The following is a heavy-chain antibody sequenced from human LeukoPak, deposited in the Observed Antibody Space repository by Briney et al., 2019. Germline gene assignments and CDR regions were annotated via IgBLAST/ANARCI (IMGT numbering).Heavy chain of an antibody. CDR2: ISGGSNYI. J-gene: IGHJ3*01. CDR3: TGRGLYSSSWWAFDV. V-gene: IGHV3-21*04. Sequence: PGGSLRLSCAVSGFTFSSYSMSWVRQAPGKGLEWVSSISGGSNYIFYRDSVKGRFTVSRDNAKTSLYLQMNSLRVEDTAVYYCTGRGLYSSSWWAFDVWGQGTVVTVSS. D-gene: IGHD6-13*01. CDR1: GFTFSSYS.